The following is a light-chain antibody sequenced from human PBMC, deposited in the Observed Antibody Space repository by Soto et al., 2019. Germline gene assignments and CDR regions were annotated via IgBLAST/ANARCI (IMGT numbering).Light chain of an antibody. CDR1: QSIRMY. J-gene: IGKJ2*01. CDR2: GAS. CDR3: QPSNGMPYT. Sequence: DIQMTQSPSSLSASVGDRVTITCRASQSIRMYLSWYQQKPGKAPTIVIYGASNLYSGVPSRFNGTGSWTEFTLTISGLQPEDFGTYYCQPSNGMPYTFGQGTILEIK. V-gene: IGKV1-39*01.